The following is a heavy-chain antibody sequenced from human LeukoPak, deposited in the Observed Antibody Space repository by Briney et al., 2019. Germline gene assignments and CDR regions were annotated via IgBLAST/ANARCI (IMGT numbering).Heavy chain of an antibody. Sequence: GASVKVSCKASGDTFTGYYMHWVRQAPGQGLEWMGWINPNSGGTNYAQKFQGRVTMTRDTSISTAYMELSRLRSDDTAVYYCARGWGYCSGGSCYSLSEDYYMGVWGKGTTVTVSS. CDR1: GDTFTGYY. D-gene: IGHD2-15*01. CDR3: ARGWGYCSGGSCYSLSEDYYMGV. V-gene: IGHV1-2*02. CDR2: INPNSGGT. J-gene: IGHJ6*03.